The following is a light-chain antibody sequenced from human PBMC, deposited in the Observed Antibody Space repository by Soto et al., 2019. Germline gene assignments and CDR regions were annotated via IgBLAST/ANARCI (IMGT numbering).Light chain of an antibody. CDR1: PSVSSSY. CDR2: DAS. V-gene: IGKV3D-20*01. J-gene: IGKJ1*01. Sequence: EIVGTQSPATLSLSPGETATLSCRASPSVSSSYLARYQQKPGLAPSLLIYDASSRATGIPDRFSGSGSGTDFTLTISRLEPEDFAVYYCQQDGSSPRTFGQGTKVEIK. CDR3: QQDGSSPRT.